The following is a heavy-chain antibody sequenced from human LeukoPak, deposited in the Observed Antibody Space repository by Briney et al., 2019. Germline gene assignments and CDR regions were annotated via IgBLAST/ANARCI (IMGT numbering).Heavy chain of an antibody. Sequence: SETLSLTCTVSGVPISSHYWSWIRQPPGKGLEWIGCVYHTGTSGYHPSLKSRVAMSLGTSKNQVSLKLSSVTAADTAVYFCTRVVNGGHFDYWGQGTLVTVSS. CDR3: TRVVNGGHFDY. J-gene: IGHJ4*02. CDR2: VYHTGTS. V-gene: IGHV4-59*11. CDR1: GVPISSHY. D-gene: IGHD2-8*01.